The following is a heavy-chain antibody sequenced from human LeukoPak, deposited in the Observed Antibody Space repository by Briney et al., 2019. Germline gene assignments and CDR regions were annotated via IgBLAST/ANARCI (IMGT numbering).Heavy chain of an antibody. CDR1: GGSISSYY. D-gene: IGHD1-7*01. V-gene: IGHV4-59*08. CDR2: SGST. J-gene: IGHJ4*02. Sequence: SETLSLTCTVSGGSISSYYWSWIRQPPGKGLEWIGHSGSTNYNPSLKSRVTISVDTSKNQFSLKLTSVTAADTAVYYCARHGNWNSRQYYFDYWGQGTLVTVSS. CDR3: ARHGNWNSRQYYFDY.